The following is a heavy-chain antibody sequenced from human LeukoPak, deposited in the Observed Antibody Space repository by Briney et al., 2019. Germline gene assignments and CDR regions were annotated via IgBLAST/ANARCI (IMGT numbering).Heavy chain of an antibody. V-gene: IGHV4-59*01. CDR2: IYYSGRT. CDR1: SGSISSYY. Sequence: SETLSLTCSVSSGSISSYYWSWIRQPPGKGLEWIGYIYYSGRTSYNPSLKSRVTISVDTSKNHFSLTLSSVTAADTAVYYCARVGGNYDSSGYYGSWGQGTLVTVSS. J-gene: IGHJ4*02. CDR3: ARVGGNYDSSGYYGS. D-gene: IGHD3-22*01.